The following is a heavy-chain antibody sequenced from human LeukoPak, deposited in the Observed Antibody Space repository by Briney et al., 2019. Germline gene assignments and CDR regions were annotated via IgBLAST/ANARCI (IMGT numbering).Heavy chain of an antibody. CDR2: FDPEDGET. V-gene: IGHV1-24*01. Sequence: GASVKVSCKVSGYTLTELSMHWVRQAPGKGLEWMGGFDPEDGETIYAQKFQGGVTMTEDTSTDTTYMELSSLNSEDTAVYYCATAETDGSGSYFYFDYWGQGSLVTVSS. J-gene: IGHJ4*02. CDR3: ATAETDGSGSYFYFDY. D-gene: IGHD3-10*01. CDR1: GYTLTELS.